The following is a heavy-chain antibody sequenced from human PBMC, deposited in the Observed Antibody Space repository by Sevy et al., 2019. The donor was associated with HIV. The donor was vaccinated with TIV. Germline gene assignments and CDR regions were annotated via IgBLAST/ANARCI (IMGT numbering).Heavy chain of an antibody. Sequence: GGSLRLSCAASGFTVSSNYMSWVRQAPGKGLEWVSVIYSGGSTYYADSVKGRFTISRGNSKNTLYLQMNSLRAEDTAVYYCARGDSGTGGFDYWGQGTLVTVSS. D-gene: IGHD5-12*01. CDR2: IYSGGST. V-gene: IGHV3-53*01. CDR1: GFTVSSNY. CDR3: ARGDSGTGGFDY. J-gene: IGHJ4*02.